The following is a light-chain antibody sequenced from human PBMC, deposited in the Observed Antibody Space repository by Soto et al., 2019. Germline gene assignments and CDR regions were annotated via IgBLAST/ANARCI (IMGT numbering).Light chain of an antibody. J-gene: IGKJ1*01. V-gene: IGKV1-5*01. CDR1: QSISSW. CDR3: QQYETFSGT. Sequence: MTQSPLSLPVTPGDRVTITCLASQSISSWLAWYQQKPGEAPKLLIYDASALPRGVPSRFSGSGSGTKFTLTIASLQPDDFATYYCQQYETFSGTFGPGTKVDIK. CDR2: DAS.